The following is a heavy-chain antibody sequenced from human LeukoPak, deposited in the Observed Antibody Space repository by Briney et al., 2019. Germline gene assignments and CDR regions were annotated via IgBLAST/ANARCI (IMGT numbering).Heavy chain of an antibody. Sequence: TAEPLSLTCAVYGVSFSGYHWSWIRQPPGKGLEWMGEINHSGSTNYKPSLKSRVTISVDTSKTQFSLKLSSVTAAETAVYYCARDLYYYDSIGYYYFDYWGQGSLVTVSS. CDR1: GVSFSGYH. CDR2: INHSGST. D-gene: IGHD3-22*01. J-gene: IGHJ4*02. V-gene: IGHV4-34*01. CDR3: ARDLYYYDSIGYYYFDY.